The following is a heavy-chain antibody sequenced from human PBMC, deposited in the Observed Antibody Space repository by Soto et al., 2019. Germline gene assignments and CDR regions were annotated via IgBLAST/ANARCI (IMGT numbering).Heavy chain of an antibody. CDR2: ISSSSSTI. CDR3: ARDRGSEDYYYYGMDV. V-gene: IGHV3-48*02. J-gene: IGHJ6*02. Sequence: GGSLRLSCAASGFTFSSYSMNWVRQAPGKGLEWVSYISSSSSTIYYADSVKGRFTISRDNAKNSLYLQMNSLRDEDTAVYYCARDRGSEDYYYYGMDVWGQGTTVTVSS. CDR1: GFTFSSYS.